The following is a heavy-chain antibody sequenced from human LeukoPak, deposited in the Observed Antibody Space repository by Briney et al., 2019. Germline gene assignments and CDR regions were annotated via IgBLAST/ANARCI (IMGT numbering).Heavy chain of an antibody. CDR2: MYYSGST. CDR1: GGSISSSSYF. CDR3: ARDRGVGSYDILTGYLPGYYYYYMDV. J-gene: IGHJ6*03. Sequence: SETLSLTCTVSGGSISSSSYFWGWIRQPPGKGLEWIGSMYYSGSTYYNPSLKSRVTISVDTSKNQFSLKLSSVTAADTAVYYCARDRGVGSYDILTGYLPGYYYYYMDVWGKGTTVTISS. D-gene: IGHD3-9*01. V-gene: IGHV4-39*07.